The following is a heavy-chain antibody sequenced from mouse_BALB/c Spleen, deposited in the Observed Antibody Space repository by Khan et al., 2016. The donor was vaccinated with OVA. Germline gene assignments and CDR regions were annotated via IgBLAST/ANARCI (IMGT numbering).Heavy chain of an antibody. CDR2: IYPGNGDT. CDR1: AYIFTKFW. D-gene: IGHD4-1*01. Sequence: QVQLKESGAELARPGASVKLSCKASAYIFTKFWMQWVKQRPGQGLEWIGAIYPGNGDTRYTQRFKGKATLTADESSSTAYMQLSSLASEDSAVYYCVRSWDSYYLDYWGQGTTLTVSS. CDR3: VRSWDSYYLDY. J-gene: IGHJ2*01. V-gene: IGHV1-87*01.